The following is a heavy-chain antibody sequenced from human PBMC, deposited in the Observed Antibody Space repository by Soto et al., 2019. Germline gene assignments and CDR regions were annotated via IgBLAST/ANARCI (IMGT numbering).Heavy chain of an antibody. CDR1: GCRVSSRY. V-gene: IGHV3-53*04. D-gene: IGHD6-6*01. CDR2: FYSGGTT. J-gene: IGHJ4*02. CDR3: VGPTRDFDY. Sequence: GGSLRFSGVVFGCRVSSRYRRWVRQAPEKGLEWVSVFYSGGTTYYADSVKGRFTISRHSSSNTLYLQMNSLGPDDTAVYYCVGPTRDFDYWGQGTLVTVSS.